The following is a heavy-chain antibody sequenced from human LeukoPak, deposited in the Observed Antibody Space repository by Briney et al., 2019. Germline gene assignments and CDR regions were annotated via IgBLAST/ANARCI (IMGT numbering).Heavy chain of an antibody. CDR2: INHSGST. V-gene: IGHV4-34*01. J-gene: IGHJ4*02. CDR1: GGSFSGYY. Sequence: PSETLSLTCAVYGGSFSGYYWSWIRQPPGKGLEWIGEINHSGSTNYNPSLKSRVTISVDTPKNQFSLKLSSVTAADTAVYYCARARGIVATMVDYWGQGTLVTVSS. CDR3: ARARGIVATMVDY. D-gene: IGHD5-12*01.